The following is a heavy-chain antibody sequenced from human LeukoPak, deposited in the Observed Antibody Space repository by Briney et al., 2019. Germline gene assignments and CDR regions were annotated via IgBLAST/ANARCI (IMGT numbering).Heavy chain of an antibody. Sequence: SETLSLTCTVSGGSVSSGSYYWSWIRQPPGKGLEWIGYIYYSGSTNYNPSLKSRVTISVDTSKNQFSLKLSSVTAADTAVYYCARVPYYDFWSAKLGGYYYYYGMDVWGQGTTVTVSS. V-gene: IGHV4-61*01. CDR3: ARVPYYDFWSAKLGGYYYYYGMDV. D-gene: IGHD3-3*01. CDR2: IYYSGST. J-gene: IGHJ6*02. CDR1: GGSVSSGSYY.